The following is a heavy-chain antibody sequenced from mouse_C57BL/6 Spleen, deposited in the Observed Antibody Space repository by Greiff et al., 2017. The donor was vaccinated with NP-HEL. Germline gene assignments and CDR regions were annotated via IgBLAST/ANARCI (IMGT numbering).Heavy chain of an antibody. J-gene: IGHJ1*03. V-gene: IGHV1-81*01. Sequence: QVQLQQSGAELARPGASVKLSCKASGYTFTSYGISWVKQRTGQGLEWIGEIYPRSGNTYYNEKFKGKATLTADKSSSTAYMELRSLTSEDSAVYFCSRNYYGSEDWYFDVWGTGTTVTVSS. CDR2: IYPRSGNT. D-gene: IGHD1-1*01. CDR1: GYTFTSYG. CDR3: SRNYYGSEDWYFDV.